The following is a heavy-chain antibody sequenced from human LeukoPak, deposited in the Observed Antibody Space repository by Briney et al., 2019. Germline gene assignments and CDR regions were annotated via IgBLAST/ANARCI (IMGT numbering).Heavy chain of an antibody. D-gene: IGHD2-21*01. CDR2: VYYSGTT. V-gene: IGHV4-59*08. J-gene: IGHJ6*02. CDR1: GGSLTNYY. CDR3: ARQRTAPPLFTYYGMDV. Sequence: SETLSLTCTVSGGSLTNYYWSWIRQPPGKGLEWLGYVYYSGTTTYNPSLRSRITIPVDTSRDQFSLKLSSVTAADTAVYYCARQRTAPPLFTYYGMDVWGQGTTVTVSS.